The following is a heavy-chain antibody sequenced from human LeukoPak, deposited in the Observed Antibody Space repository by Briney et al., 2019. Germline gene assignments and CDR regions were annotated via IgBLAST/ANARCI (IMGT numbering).Heavy chain of an antibody. CDR3: AKARRGCNSTSCYHRSIYYYYSMDV. J-gene: IGHJ6*03. V-gene: IGHV3-23*01. Sequence: GSLRLSCVVSGFTFSSYAMSWVRQAPGKGLEWVSSLSSSGGSTYYADSVKGRFTISRDNSKNTLYLQMNSLRAEDTAVYYCAKARRGCNSTSCYHRSIYYYYSMDVWGKGTTVTVSS. D-gene: IGHD2-2*01. CDR1: GFTFSSYA. CDR2: LSSSGGST.